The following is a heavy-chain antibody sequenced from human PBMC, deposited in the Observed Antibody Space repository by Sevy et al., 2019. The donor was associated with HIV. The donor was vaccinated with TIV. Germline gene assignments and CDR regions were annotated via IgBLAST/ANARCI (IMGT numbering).Heavy chain of an antibody. D-gene: IGHD6-13*01. Sequence: SETLSLTCSVSGGSISNYYWSWIRQPPGKGLEWIGYIYYSGSTNYNPSLKSRVTIAVDTSKNQFSLKLSSVTAADTAVYYGARGPPAAARYDAFDIWGQGTMVTVSS. V-gene: IGHV4-59*12. CDR2: IYYSGST. CDR3: ARGPPAAARYDAFDI. CDR1: GGSISNYY. J-gene: IGHJ3*02.